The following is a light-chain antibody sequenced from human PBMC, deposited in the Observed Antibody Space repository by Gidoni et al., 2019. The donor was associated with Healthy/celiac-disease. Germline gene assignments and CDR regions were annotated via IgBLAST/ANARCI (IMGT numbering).Light chain of an antibody. J-gene: IGLJ2*01. Sequence: QSALTQPASVSGSPVQSITISCTGTSSDVGGYNYVSWYQQHPGKAPKLMIYDVRNRPSGVSNRFSGSKSGNTASLTISGLQAEDEADYYCSAYTSSSTVVFGGGTKLTVL. CDR2: DVR. CDR3: SAYTSSSTVV. V-gene: IGLV2-14*01. CDR1: SSDVGGYNY.